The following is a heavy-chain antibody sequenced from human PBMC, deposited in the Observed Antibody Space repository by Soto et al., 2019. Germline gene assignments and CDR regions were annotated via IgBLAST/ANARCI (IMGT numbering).Heavy chain of an antibody. J-gene: IGHJ4*02. V-gene: IGHV1-69*13. CDR2: IIPIFGTA. CDR1: GGTFSSYA. Sequence: ASVKVSCKASGGTFSSYAISWVRQAPGQGLEWMGGIIPIFGTANYAQKFQGRVTITADESTSTAYMELSSLRSEDTAVYYCARVYYYDSSGRLGDFDYWGQGTLVTVSS. D-gene: IGHD3-22*01. CDR3: ARVYYYDSSGRLGDFDY.